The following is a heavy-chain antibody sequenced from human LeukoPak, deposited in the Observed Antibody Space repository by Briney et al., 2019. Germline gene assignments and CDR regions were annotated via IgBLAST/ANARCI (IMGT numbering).Heavy chain of an antibody. CDR2: IIPMFDTA. D-gene: IGHD3-10*01. J-gene: IGHJ3*02. V-gene: IGHV1-69*06. CDR1: GGTFSSYP. CDR3: ARNGLWFGELFSAFDI. Sequence: GASVKVSCKASGGTFSSYPISWVRQAPGQGLEWMGGIIPMFDTADFAQKFQGRVTITADTSTSTAYMQLSSLRSEDTAVYYCARNGLWFGELFSAFDIWGQGTMVTVSS.